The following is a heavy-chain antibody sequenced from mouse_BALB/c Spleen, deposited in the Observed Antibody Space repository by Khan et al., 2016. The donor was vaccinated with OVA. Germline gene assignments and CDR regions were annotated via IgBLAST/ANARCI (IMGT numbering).Heavy chain of an antibody. J-gene: IGHJ4*01. D-gene: IGHD2-3*01. Sequence: EVQLQESGPGLVKPSQSLSLTCTVTGYSINSDYAWNWIRQFPGNKLEWMGYISSSGSTNYNPALKSRISITRDTSKKQFFLQLNSVTTKGTATYYCARDGSRYNYAMDYWGQGTSVTVSS. V-gene: IGHV3-2*02. CDR2: ISSSGST. CDR3: ARDGSRYNYAMDY. CDR1: GYSINSDYA.